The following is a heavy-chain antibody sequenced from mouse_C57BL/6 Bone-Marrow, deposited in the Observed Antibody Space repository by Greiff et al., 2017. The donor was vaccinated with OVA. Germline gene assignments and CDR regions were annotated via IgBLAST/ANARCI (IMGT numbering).Heavy chain of an antibody. J-gene: IGHJ2*01. CDR3: TSPNYYGSSYAY. CDR1: GFNIKDDY. D-gene: IGHD1-1*01. CDR2: IAPENGDT. Sequence: VQLQQSGAELVRPGASVKLSCTASGFNIKDDYMHWVKQRPEQGLEWIGWIAPENGDTKYASKFQGKATITADTSSNTAYLQLSSLTSEDTAVYYCTSPNYYGSSYAYWGQGTTLTVSS. V-gene: IGHV14-4*01.